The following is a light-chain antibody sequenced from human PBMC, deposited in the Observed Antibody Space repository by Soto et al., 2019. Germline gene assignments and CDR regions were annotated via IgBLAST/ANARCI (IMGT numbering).Light chain of an antibody. CDR2: LGS. CDR1: QSLLHSNGYNY. CDR3: MGALQSPPT. J-gene: IGKJ1*01. Sequence: DIVMTQSPVSLPVTPGEPASISCRSSQSLLHSNGYNYLDWYLQKPGQSPQLLIYLGSNRASGVPGRFIASASGTDFTLTISRVEAEDVGVYYCMGALQSPPTFGQGTRVEIK. V-gene: IGKV2-28*01.